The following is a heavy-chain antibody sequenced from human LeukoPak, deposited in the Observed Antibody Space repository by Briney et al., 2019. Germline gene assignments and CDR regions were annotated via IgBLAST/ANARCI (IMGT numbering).Heavy chain of an antibody. V-gene: IGHV4-34*08. J-gene: IGHJ4*02. CDR2: IDHRGST. CDR1: GLIFIDYS. D-gene: IGHD5-12*01. CDR3: ATRLPTDY. Sequence: SETLSLTCAVYGLIFIDYSSIWTRQTPDKGLEWIGEIDHRGSTKYNPSLKSRATISIDTSKKQFSLKQSCVTAGTPAVYYCATRLPTDYWGQGTLVTVSS.